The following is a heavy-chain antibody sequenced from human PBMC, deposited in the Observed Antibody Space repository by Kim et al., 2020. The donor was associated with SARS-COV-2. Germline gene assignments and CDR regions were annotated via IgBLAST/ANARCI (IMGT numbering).Heavy chain of an antibody. V-gene: IGHV1-69*04. CDR1: GGTFSSYA. Sequence: SVKVSCKASGGTFSSYAISWVRQAPGQGLEWMGRIIPILGIANYAQKFQGRVTITADKSTSTAYTELSSLRSEDTAVYYCARDRLAQYDFWSGYDPDYWGQGTLVTVSS. J-gene: IGHJ4*02. CDR3: ARDRLAQYDFWSGYDPDY. D-gene: IGHD3-3*01. CDR2: IIPILGIA.